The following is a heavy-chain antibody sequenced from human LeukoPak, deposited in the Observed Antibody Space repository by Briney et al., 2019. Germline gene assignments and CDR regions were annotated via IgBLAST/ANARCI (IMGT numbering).Heavy chain of an antibody. Sequence: PGGSLRLSCAASGFTFSSYGMHWVRQAPGKGLEWVAVISYDGSNKYYADSVKGRFTISRDNSKNTLYLQMNSLRAEDTAVYYCARDSITYYYDSSGYTPPIAFDIWGQGTMVTVSS. CDR2: ISYDGSNK. D-gene: IGHD3-22*01. J-gene: IGHJ3*02. V-gene: IGHV3-30*03. CDR3: ARDSITYYYDSSGYTPPIAFDI. CDR1: GFTFSSYG.